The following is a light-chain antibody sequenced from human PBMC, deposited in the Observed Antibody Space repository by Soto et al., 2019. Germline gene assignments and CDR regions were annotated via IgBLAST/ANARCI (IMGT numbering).Light chain of an antibody. CDR1: SGSIASNY. Sequence: NFMLTQPHSVSASPGKTVTISCTRSSGSIASNYVQWYQQRPGSSPTTVIYEDNQRPSGVPDRFSGSIDSSSNSASLTISGLKTEDEADYYCQSYDSSNQGVFGGGTKVTVL. J-gene: IGLJ3*02. CDR3: QSYDSSNQGV. V-gene: IGLV6-57*01. CDR2: EDN.